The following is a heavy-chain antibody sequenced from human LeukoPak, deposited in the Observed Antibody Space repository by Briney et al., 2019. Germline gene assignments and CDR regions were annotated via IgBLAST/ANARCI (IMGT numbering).Heavy chain of an antibody. Sequence: GGSLRLSCAASGFTFSSYAVSWVRQAPGKGLEWVSVIYSGGSTYYADSVKGRFTISRDNSKNTLYLQMNSLRAEDTAVYYCARVLVTTGSNYFDYWGQGTLVTVSS. CDR1: GFTFSSYA. V-gene: IGHV3-53*01. J-gene: IGHJ4*02. CDR3: ARVLVTTGSNYFDY. D-gene: IGHD4-17*01. CDR2: IYSGGST.